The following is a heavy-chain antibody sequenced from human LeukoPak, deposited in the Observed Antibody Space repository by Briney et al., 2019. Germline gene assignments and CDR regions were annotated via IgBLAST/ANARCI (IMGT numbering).Heavy chain of an antibody. V-gene: IGHV1-69*13. J-gene: IGHJ5*02. D-gene: IGHD2-15*01. CDR1: GGTFSSYA. CDR2: IIPIFGTA. Sequence: SVKVSCKASGGTFSSYAISWVRQAPGQGLEWMGGIIPIFGTANYAQKFQGRVTITADESTSTAYMELSSLRSEDTAVYYCARDDSYCSGGSCYENWFDPWGQGTLVPVSS. CDR3: ARDDSYCSGGSCYENWFDP.